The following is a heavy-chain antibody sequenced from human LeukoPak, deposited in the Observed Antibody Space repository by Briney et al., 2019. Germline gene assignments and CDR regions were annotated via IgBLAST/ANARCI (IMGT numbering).Heavy chain of an antibody. CDR3: AKGLITAACIFDN. V-gene: IGHV3-23*01. CDR1: GFTFSSYA. CDR2: IGTSSGDT. J-gene: IGHJ4*02. D-gene: IGHD6-13*01. Sequence: GGSLRLSCAASGFTFSSYAMSWVRQAPGKGLEWVSGIGTSSGDTFYADSVKGRFTISRDNSKNTLYLQMNALRAEDTAVYYCAKGLITAACIFDNWGQGTLVTVSA.